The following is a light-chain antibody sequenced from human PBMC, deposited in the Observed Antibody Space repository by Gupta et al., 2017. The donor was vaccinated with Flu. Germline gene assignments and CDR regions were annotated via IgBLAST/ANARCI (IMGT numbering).Light chain of an antibody. Sequence: DRVTISWRACQAITHFLAWYQQKPGKAPNLRIFGSSTLQSGVPSRFSGSGSGTDFTLTISGLQSEDFATYYCQQYYYLPVTFGQGTRLEIK. CDR2: GSS. CDR3: QQYYYLPVT. V-gene: IGKV1-8*01. J-gene: IGKJ5*01. CDR1: QAITHF.